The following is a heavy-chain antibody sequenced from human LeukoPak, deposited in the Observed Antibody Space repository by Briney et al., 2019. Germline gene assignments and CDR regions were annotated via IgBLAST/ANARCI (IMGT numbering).Heavy chain of an antibody. CDR1: GFTFSDYY. D-gene: IGHD4-17*01. CDR3: AREGSDPETVTTGRYFDL. Sequence: GGSLRLSCAASGFTFSDYYMTWIRQAPGKGLEWVSYISSGGSTIYYADSVKGRFTISRDNAKNSLYLQMNSLRAEDTAVYYCAREGSDPETVTTGRYFDLWGRGTLVTVSS. CDR2: ISSGGSTI. V-gene: IGHV3-11*04. J-gene: IGHJ2*01.